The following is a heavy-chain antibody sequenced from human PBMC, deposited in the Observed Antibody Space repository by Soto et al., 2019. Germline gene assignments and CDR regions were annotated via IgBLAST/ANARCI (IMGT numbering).Heavy chain of an antibody. V-gene: IGHV1-69*01. CDR3: AGHKVWFGELSPRMDV. J-gene: IGHJ6*02. D-gene: IGHD3-10*01. CDR1: GGTFSSYA. CDR2: IIPIFGTA. Sequence: QVQLVQSGAEVKKPGSSVKVSCKASGGTFSSYAISWVRQAPGQGLEWMGGIIPIFGTANYAQKFQGRVTITADESTSTASMELSSLRSEDTAVYYCAGHKVWFGELSPRMDVWGQGTTVTVSS.